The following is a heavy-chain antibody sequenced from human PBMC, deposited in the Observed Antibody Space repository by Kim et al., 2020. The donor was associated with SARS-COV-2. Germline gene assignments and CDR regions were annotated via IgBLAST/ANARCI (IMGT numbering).Heavy chain of an antibody. V-gene: IGHV3-7*01. Sequence: GGSLRLSCAASGFTFSRFWMSWVRQAPGKGLEWVANIKQDESAKYYVESVKGRFNISRDNARNSLYLQMNSLRVEDTAVYFCARGSFGSGTCDQWGQGTLVTVSS. CDR1: GFTFSRFW. CDR2: IKQDESAK. J-gene: IGHJ5*02. CDR3: ARGSFGSGTCDQ. D-gene: IGHD3-10*01.